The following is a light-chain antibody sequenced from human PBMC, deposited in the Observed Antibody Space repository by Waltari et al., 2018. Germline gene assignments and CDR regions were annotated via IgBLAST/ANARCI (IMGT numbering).Light chain of an antibody. CDR2: ADN. J-gene: IGLJ3*02. CDR3: CSYAGSWV. V-gene: IGLV2-23*01. Sequence: QSALTQPASVSGSRGQSITISCPGTSPSVGTYNLVSLYQQHPGKAPKHMIYADNNRPSGVSSRFSGSRSGNTASLTISGLQPEDEADYYCCSYAGSWVFGGWTKLTVL. CDR1: SPSVGTYNL.